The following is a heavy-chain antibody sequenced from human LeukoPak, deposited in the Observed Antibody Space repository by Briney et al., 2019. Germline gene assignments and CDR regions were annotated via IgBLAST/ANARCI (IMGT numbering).Heavy chain of an antibody. D-gene: IGHD6-13*01. Sequence: SETLSLTCTVSGGSISSYYWSWIRQPPGKGLEWIGYIYYSGSTKYNPSLKSRVTMSIDTSKNQFSLNLKSVTAADTAVYYCALDSSGWSDDSFDIWGHGTMVTVSS. J-gene: IGHJ3*02. V-gene: IGHV4-59*01. CDR1: GGSISSYY. CDR3: ALDSSGWSDDSFDI. CDR2: IYYSGST.